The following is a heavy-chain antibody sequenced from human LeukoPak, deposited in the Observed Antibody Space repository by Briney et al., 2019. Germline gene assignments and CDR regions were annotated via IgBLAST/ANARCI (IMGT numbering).Heavy chain of an antibody. CDR1: GFTLSSSS. CDR3: ARNGVVSDAFDV. D-gene: IGHD3-3*01. J-gene: IGHJ3*01. V-gene: IGHV3-21*01. CDR2: ISSSSGYI. Sequence: GGSLRLSCAASGFTLSSSSMNWVRQAPGKGLEWVSSISSSSGYIYYADSVKGRFTISRDNAKNSLYLQMNSLRAEDTAVYYCARNGVVSDAFDVWGQGTMVTVSS.